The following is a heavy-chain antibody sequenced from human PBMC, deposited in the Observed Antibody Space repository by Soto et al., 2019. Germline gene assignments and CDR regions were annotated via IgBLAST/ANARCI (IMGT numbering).Heavy chain of an antibody. CDR1: GYTFTSYG. CDR3: ARVTFEYSSSSGGGGLDY. J-gene: IGHJ4*02. Sequence: QVQLVQSGAEVKKPGASVKVSCKASGYTFTSYGISWVRQAPGQGLEWMGWISAYNGNTNYAQKLQGRVTMTTDTSTSTAYMELRSLRSDDTAGYYCARVTFEYSSSSGGGGLDYWGQGTLVTVSS. D-gene: IGHD6-6*01. CDR2: ISAYNGNT. V-gene: IGHV1-18*04.